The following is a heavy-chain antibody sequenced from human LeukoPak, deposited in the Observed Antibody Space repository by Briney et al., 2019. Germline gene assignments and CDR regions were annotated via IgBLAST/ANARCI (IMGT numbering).Heavy chain of an antibody. Sequence: GGSLRLSCAASGFTFSTYAMSWVRQAPGKGLEWVSAISGSDTSTYYADSVKGRFTISRDNSDNTLYLQMNSLRAEDTAVYYCAKVTGGHYDYWGQGTLVTVSS. V-gene: IGHV3-23*01. CDR1: GFTFSTYA. CDR3: AKVTGGHYDY. D-gene: IGHD1-26*01. CDR2: ISGSDTST. J-gene: IGHJ4*02.